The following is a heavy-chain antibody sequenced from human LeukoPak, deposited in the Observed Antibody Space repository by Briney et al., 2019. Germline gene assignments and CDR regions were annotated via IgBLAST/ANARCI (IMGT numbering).Heavy chain of an antibody. CDR1: GFTFSGSA. V-gene: IGHV3-73*01. J-gene: IGHJ4*02. Sequence: GGSLRLSCAASGFTFSGSAMHWVRQASGKGLEWVGRIRSKANSYATAYAASVKGRFTISRDDSKNTAYLQVNSLKTEDTAVYYCTRLGYCSGGSCYVGYWGQGTLVTVSS. D-gene: IGHD2-15*01. CDR3: TRLGYCSGGSCYVGY. CDR2: IRSKANSYAT.